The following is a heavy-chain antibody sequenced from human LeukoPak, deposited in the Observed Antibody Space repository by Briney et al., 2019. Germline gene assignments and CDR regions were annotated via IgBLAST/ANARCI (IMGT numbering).Heavy chain of an antibody. D-gene: IGHD3-22*01. J-gene: IGHJ4*02. V-gene: IGHV4-59*01. CDR1: GDSISNFY. Sequence: SETLSLTCTVSGDSISNFYWSCIRRPPGKGLDWIGYIYYSGSTNYNPSLKSRVTISVDTSKNQFSLKLSSVTAADTAVYYCARARRYYDSSAPDYFDYWGQGTLVTVSS. CDR2: IYYSGST. CDR3: ARARRYYDSSAPDYFDY.